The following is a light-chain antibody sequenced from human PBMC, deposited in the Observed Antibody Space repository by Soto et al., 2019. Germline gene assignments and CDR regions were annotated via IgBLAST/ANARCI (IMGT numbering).Light chain of an antibody. Sequence: EIVMTQSPGTLSLSPGEAATLSCRASQSVSGSYLAWYQQKPGQAPRLVIYDASTRATGIPDRFRGSGSGTDFTLTISRLEPEDFAVYYCQHYGHALWAFGQGTKVDIK. CDR2: DAS. CDR3: QHYGHALWA. V-gene: IGKV3-20*01. CDR1: QSVSGSY. J-gene: IGKJ1*01.